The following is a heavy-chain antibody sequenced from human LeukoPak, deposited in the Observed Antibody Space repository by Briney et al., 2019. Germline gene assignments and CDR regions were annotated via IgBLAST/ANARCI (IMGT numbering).Heavy chain of an antibody. D-gene: IGHD3-3*01. Sequence: GESLKISCKGSGYSFTSYWIGWVRQMPGKGLEYMGIIYPGDSDTRYSPSFQGQVTISADKSISTAYLQWSSLKASDTAMYYCARCYYDFWSGYYTFDYWGQGTLATVSS. V-gene: IGHV5-51*01. CDR2: IYPGDSDT. CDR3: ARCYYDFWSGYYTFDY. CDR1: GYSFTSYW. J-gene: IGHJ4*02.